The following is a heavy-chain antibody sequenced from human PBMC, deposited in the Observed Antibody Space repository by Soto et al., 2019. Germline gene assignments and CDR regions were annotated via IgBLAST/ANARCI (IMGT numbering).Heavy chain of an antibody. CDR1: GYTFTSYG. CDR2: ISAYNGNT. D-gene: IGHD3-22*01. CDR3: AKDSLGIVRSAFDI. V-gene: IGHV1-18*01. Sequence: GASVKVSCKASGYTFTSYGISWVRQAPGQGLEWTGWISAYNGNTNYAQNLQGRFTITTDTSTSTAYMELRSLRSDDTAVYYCAKDSLGIVRSAFDIWGQGTMVTVSS. J-gene: IGHJ3*02.